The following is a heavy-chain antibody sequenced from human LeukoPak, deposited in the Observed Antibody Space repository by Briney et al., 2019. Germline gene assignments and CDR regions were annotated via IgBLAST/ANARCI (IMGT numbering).Heavy chain of an antibody. CDR1: GYTFTSYA. CDR2: INAGNGNT. J-gene: IGHJ4*02. D-gene: IGHD2-8*01. Sequence: GASVKVSCKASGYTFTSYAMHWVRQAPGQRLEWMGWINAGNGNTKYSRKFQGRVTITRDTSASTAYMELSSLRSEDTAVYYCARDRDVYYFDYWGQGTLVTVSS. CDR3: ARDRDVYYFDY. V-gene: IGHV1-3*01.